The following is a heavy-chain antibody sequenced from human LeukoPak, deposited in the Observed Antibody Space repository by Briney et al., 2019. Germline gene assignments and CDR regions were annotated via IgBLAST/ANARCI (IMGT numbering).Heavy chain of an antibody. V-gene: IGHV1-2*02. J-gene: IGHJ4*02. CDR3: ARGQFDY. Sequence: ASVKVSCKASGYTFTNYYIHWVRQAPGQGLEWMGWINPNSGGTNYAQKFQGRVTMTRDMSTSTVYMELSSLRSEDTAVYYCARGQFDYWGQGTLVTVSS. CDR1: GYTFTNYY. CDR2: INPNSGGT.